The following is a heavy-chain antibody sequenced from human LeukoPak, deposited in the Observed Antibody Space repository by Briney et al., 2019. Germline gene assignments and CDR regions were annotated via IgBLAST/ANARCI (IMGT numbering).Heavy chain of an antibody. Sequence: SETLSLTCAVYGGSFSGYYWSWIRQPAGKGLEWIGRIYTSGSTNYNPSLKSRVTMSVDTSKNQFSLKLSSVTAADTAVYYCARDGSSSWYGWFEPWGQGTLVTVSS. CDR2: IYTSGST. CDR3: ARDGSSSWYGWFEP. J-gene: IGHJ5*02. D-gene: IGHD6-13*01. CDR1: GGSFSGYY. V-gene: IGHV4-4*07.